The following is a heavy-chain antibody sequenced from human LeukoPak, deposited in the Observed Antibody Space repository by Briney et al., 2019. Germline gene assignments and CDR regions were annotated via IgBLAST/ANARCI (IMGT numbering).Heavy chain of an antibody. V-gene: IGHV4-34*01. J-gene: IGHJ3*02. CDR2: INHSGST. Sequence: SETLSLTCAVYGGSFSGYYWSWIRQPPGKGLEWIGEINHSGSTNYNPSLKSRVTISVDTSKNQFSLKLSSVTAADTAVYYCARGGGDGSTYYDFWSGYWDPRDAFDIWGQGTMVTVSS. CDR3: ARGGGDGSTYYDFWSGYWDPRDAFDI. D-gene: IGHD3-3*01. CDR1: GGSFSGYY.